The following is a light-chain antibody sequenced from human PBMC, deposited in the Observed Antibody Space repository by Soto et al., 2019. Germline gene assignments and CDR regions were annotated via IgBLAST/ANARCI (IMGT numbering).Light chain of an antibody. CDR3: HQYGSSPFT. CDR2: GAS. J-gene: IGKJ3*01. V-gene: IGKV3-20*01. CDR1: QPVSANY. Sequence: VVLTQSPATLSLSPGERATLSCRANQPVSANYLAWYQQKPGQAPRLLIYGASSGATGIPDRFSGSGSGTDFTLTISRLEPEDFAVFYCHQYGSSPFTFGPGTKVDIK.